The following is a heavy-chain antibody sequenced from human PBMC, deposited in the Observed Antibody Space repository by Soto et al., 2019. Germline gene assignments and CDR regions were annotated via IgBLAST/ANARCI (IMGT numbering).Heavy chain of an antibody. V-gene: IGHV4-28*01. CDR3: ARREIQGPIDY. Sequence: QVQLQESGPGLVKPSDTLSLTCAVSGYSISSSNWWGWIRQPPGKGLEWIGNIYYSGTTYYNPSLKSRVTMSVDTSKNQFALKLTSVTAVDTAVYYCARREIQGPIDYWGQGTLVTVSS. CDR1: GYSISSSNW. CDR2: IYYSGTT. D-gene: IGHD1-26*01. J-gene: IGHJ4*02.